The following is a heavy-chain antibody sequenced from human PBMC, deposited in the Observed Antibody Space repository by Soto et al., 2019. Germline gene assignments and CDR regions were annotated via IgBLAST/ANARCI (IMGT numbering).Heavy chain of an antibody. CDR1: GGSISSYY. V-gene: IGHV4-59*08. J-gene: IGHJ6*03. D-gene: IGHD5-12*01. Sequence: QVQLQESGPGLVKPSETLSLTCTVSGGSISSYYWSWIRQPPGKGLEWIGYIYYSGSTNYNPSLKSRVTISVDTSKNQFSLNLSSVTAADTAVYYCARHVHGYSGYDLSYYYYMDVWGKGTTVTVSS. CDR2: IYYSGST. CDR3: ARHVHGYSGYDLSYYYYMDV.